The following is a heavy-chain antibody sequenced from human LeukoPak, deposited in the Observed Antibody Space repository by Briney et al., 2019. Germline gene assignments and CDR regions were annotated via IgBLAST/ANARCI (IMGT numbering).Heavy chain of an antibody. CDR3: ATNIVATIGYFYVY. Sequence: GGSLRLSCAASGFTFSSYSMNWVRQAPGKGLEWVSSISSSSSYIYYADSVKGRFTISRDNAKNSLYLQMNSLRAEDTAVYYCATNIVATIGYFYVYWGQGTLVTVSS. D-gene: IGHD5-12*01. CDR1: GFTFSSYS. CDR2: ISSSSSYI. J-gene: IGHJ4*02. V-gene: IGHV3-21*01.